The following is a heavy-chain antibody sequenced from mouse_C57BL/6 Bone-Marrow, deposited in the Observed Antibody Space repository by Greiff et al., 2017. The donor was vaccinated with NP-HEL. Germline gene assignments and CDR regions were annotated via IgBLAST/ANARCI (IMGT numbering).Heavy chain of an antibody. J-gene: IGHJ4*01. V-gene: IGHV1-81*01. CDR2: IYPRSGNT. Sequence: VKLVESGAELARPGASVKLSCKASGYTFTSYGISWVKQRPGQGLEWIGEIYPRSGNTYYNEKFKGKATLTADKSSSTAYMELRSLTSEDSAVYFCARTGSNCYYAMDYWGQGTSVTVSS. D-gene: IGHD1-1*01. CDR1: GYTFTSYG. CDR3: ARTGSNCYYAMDY.